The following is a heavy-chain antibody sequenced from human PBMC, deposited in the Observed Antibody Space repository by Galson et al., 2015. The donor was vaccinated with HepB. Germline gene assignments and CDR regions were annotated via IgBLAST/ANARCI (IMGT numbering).Heavy chain of an antibody. CDR3: ARDHQRTGTSGSDSFDP. D-gene: IGHD2-2*01. J-gene: IGHJ5*02. CDR1: GYTFTSYG. CDR2: ISAYNGNT. V-gene: IGHV1-18*01. Sequence: SVKVSCKASGYTFTSYGISWVRQAPGQGLEWMGWISAYNGNTNYAQKLQGRVAMTTDTSTSTAYMELRSLRSDDTAVYYCARDHQRTGTSGSDSFDPWGQGTLVTVSS.